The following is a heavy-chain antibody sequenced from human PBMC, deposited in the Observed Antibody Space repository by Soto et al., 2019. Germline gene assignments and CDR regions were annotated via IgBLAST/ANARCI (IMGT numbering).Heavy chain of an antibody. CDR3: VRHPAAAGTNWPNYYFDY. J-gene: IGHJ4*02. CDR2: THYRGST. CDR1: GGSISRSSNY. V-gene: IGHV4-39*01. Sequence: AETLSVTCTVSGGSISRSSNYWHGVRQTQGKGLEWIGSTHYRGSTYYNPSLYSRITTSVDASKNQFSLKLSSVSAADTAVYYCVRHPAAAGTNWPNYYFDYWGQGTLVTVSS. D-gene: IGHD6-13*01.